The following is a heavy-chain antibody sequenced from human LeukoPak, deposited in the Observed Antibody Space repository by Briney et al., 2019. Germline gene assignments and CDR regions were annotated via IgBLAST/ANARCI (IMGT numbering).Heavy chain of an antibody. Sequence: GGSLRLSCVASRYPFSSYSMNWVRQAPGKGREWVSFISSHSGTIYYADCVKGRFTISRDNARNSLYLQMSSLRAEDTAMYYCARRRYYYGSGSYWNYYGMDVWGQGTTVTVSS. D-gene: IGHD3-10*01. V-gene: IGHV3-48*04. CDR1: RYPFSSYS. CDR3: ARRRYYYGSGSYWNYYGMDV. J-gene: IGHJ6*02. CDR2: ISSHSGTI.